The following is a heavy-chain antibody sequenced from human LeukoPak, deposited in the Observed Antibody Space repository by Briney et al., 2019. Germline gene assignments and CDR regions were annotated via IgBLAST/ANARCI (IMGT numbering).Heavy chain of an antibody. D-gene: IGHD1-1*01. Sequence: SETLSLTCTVSGGSISSYYWSWIRQPPGKGLEWIGYIYYSGSTNYNPSLKSRVTISVDTSKNQFSLKLSSVTAADTAVYYCAKHMGLGYTYFYPYFDYWGQGTLVTVSS. V-gene: IGHV4-59*08. CDR1: GGSISSYY. J-gene: IGHJ4*01. CDR3: AKHMGLGYTYFYPYFDY. CDR2: IYYSGST.